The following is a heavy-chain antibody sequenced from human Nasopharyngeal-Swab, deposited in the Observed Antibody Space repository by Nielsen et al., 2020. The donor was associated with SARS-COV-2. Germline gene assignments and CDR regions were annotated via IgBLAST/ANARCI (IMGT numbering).Heavy chain of an antibody. Sequence: SETLSLTCTVSGGSISSYYWSWIRQPPGKGLEWIGYIYYSGSTNYNPSLKSRVTISVDKSKNQFSLKLSSVTAADTAVYYCARRLIKMATTNFDYWGQGTLVTVSS. CDR1: GGSISSYY. J-gene: IGHJ4*02. CDR2: IYYSGST. CDR3: ARRLIKMATTNFDY. D-gene: IGHD5-24*01. V-gene: IGHV4-59*12.